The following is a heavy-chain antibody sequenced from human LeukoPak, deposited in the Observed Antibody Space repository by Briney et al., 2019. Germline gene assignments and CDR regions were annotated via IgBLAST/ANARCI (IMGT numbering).Heavy chain of an antibody. CDR1: GYTFTSYG. J-gene: IGHJ4*02. CDR2: ISAYNGNT. V-gene: IGHV1-18*01. CDR3: ARDLVRDYYDSSGYYFN. D-gene: IGHD3-22*01. Sequence: ASVKVSCKASGYTFTSYGISWVRQAPGQGLEWMGWISAYNGNTNYAQKLQGRVTMTTDTSTSTAYVELRSLRSDDTAVYYCARDLVRDYYDSSGYYFNWGQGTLVTVSS.